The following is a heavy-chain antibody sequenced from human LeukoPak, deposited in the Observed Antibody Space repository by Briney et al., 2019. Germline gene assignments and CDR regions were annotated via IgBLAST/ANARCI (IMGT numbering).Heavy chain of an antibody. V-gene: IGHV4-59*12. CDR2: IYYSGST. J-gene: IGHJ6*02. CDR3: ARVPLHFDILTGYHNQAYGMDV. D-gene: IGHD3-9*01. Sequence: PSETLSLTCTVSGGSISSYYWSWIRQPPGKGLEWIGYIYYSGSTYYNPSLKSRVTIPVDTSKNHFSLKLSSVTAADTAVYYCARVPLHFDILTGYHNQAYGMDVWGQGTTVTVSS. CDR1: GGSISSYY.